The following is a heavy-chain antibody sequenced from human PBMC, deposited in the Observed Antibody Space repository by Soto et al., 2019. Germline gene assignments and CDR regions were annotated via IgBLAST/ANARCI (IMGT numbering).Heavy chain of an antibody. CDR2: IIPILGIA. CDR3: AREGIAAAGTFDY. Sequence: QVQLVQSGAEVKKPGSSVKVSCKASGGTFSSYTISWVRQAPGQGLEWMGRIIPILGIANYAQKFQGRVTITADKSTSTAYRELSSLRSEDTAVYYCAREGIAAAGTFDYWGQGTLVTVSS. J-gene: IGHJ4*02. V-gene: IGHV1-69*08. CDR1: GGTFSSYT. D-gene: IGHD6-13*01.